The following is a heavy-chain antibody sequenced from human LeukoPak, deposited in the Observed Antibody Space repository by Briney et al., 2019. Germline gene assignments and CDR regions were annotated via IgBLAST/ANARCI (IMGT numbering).Heavy chain of an antibody. CDR3: ARAWSESTGWFYFDY. Sequence: GASVNVSCKASVCTFSIYGISWVRHGPGQGLEWMGSIIPIFGTANYARKFQGRVTITADKSTSTAYMELSSLRSEDTAVYYCARAWSESTGWFYFDYWGQGTLVTVSS. V-gene: IGHV1-69*06. D-gene: IGHD6-19*01. J-gene: IGHJ4*02. CDR1: VCTFSIYG. CDR2: IIPIFGTA.